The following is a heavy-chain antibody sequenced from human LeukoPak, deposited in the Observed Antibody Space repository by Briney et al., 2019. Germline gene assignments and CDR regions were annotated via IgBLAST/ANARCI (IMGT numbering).Heavy chain of an antibody. D-gene: IGHD5-12*01. CDR3: ARDRDIGDFDY. J-gene: IGHJ4*02. CDR2: ISGSGGST. Sequence: GGSLRLSCAASGFTFSSYAMSWVRQAPGKGLEWVSAISGSGGSTYYADSVKGRFTISRDNSKNTLYLQMNSLRAEDTAIYYCARDRDIGDFDYWGQGTLVTVSS. V-gene: IGHV3-23*01. CDR1: GFTFSSYA.